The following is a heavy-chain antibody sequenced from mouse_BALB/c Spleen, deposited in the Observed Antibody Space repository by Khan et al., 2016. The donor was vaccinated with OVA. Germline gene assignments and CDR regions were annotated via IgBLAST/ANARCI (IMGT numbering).Heavy chain of an antibody. CDR1: GYSFTLYY. CDR3: ARGYDFCAS. V-gene: IGHV1-26*01. J-gene: IGHJ3*01. Sequence: EVQLHQSGPDLVKPGASVKISCTASGYSFTLYYMSWVKQSHGTSLEWIGRINPNTDNINYNQEFKGKAMLTVDKSSNTAYMELRSLTSEDSAVYFCARGYDFCASWGQGTLVTVSP. D-gene: IGHD2-14*01. CDR2: INPNTDNI.